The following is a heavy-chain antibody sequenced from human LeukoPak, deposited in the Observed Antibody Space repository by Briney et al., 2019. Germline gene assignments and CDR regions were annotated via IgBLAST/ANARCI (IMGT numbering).Heavy chain of an antibody. V-gene: IGHV3-53*01. CDR2: IYSDGST. CDR3: ARDSSSYYFDY. D-gene: IGHD6-6*01. J-gene: IGHJ4*02. CDR1: GFAVSSNY. Sequence: GGSLRLSCAASGFAVSSNYMTWVRQAPGKGLEWVSVIYSDGSTFYADSVKGRFTISRDDSINTLYLQMNSLRAEDTAVYYCARDSSSYYFDYWGQGTLVTVSS.